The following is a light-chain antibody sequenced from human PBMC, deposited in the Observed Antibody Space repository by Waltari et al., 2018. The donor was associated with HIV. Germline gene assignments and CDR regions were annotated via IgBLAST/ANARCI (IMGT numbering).Light chain of an antibody. CDR1: SSDVGGYNY. J-gene: IGLJ3*02. CDR3: SSYTPTSTWV. CDR2: EVS. V-gene: IGLV2-14*01. Sequence: QSALTQPASVSGSPGQSITISCTGTSSDVGGYNYVSWYQQYPGKAPKVMVYEVSNRPSGLSNRFSGAKAGHTASLTISGLQAEDEADYYCSSYTPTSTWVFGGGTKLTVL.